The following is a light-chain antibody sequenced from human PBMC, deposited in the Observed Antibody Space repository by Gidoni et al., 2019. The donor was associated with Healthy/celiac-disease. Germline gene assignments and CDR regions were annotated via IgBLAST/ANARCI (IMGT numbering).Light chain of an antibody. Sequence: DIQMTQSPSSLSASVGDRVTITCRASQSISSYLNWYQQKPGKAPKLLIYAASSLQSGVPSRFSGSGSGTDFTLTISSLQPEDFATYYCQQIYSTREPTFGGGTKVEIK. V-gene: IGKV1-39*01. CDR2: AAS. CDR3: QQIYSTREPT. J-gene: IGKJ4*01. CDR1: QSISSY.